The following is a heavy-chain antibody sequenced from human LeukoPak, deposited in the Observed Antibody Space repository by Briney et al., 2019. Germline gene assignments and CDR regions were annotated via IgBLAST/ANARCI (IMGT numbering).Heavy chain of an antibody. J-gene: IGHJ4*02. CDR3: AKDEYSSGWYGPDY. V-gene: IGHV3-30*18. D-gene: IGHD6-19*01. CDR2: ISYEEGYK. CDR1: GFTFSSYG. Sequence: GRSLRLSCAASGFTFSSYGMHWVRQAPGKGLEWVALISYEEGYKYYADSVKGRFTISRDNYKNTLYLQMRSLRAEDTAVYYCAKDEYSSGWYGPDYWGQGTLVTVSS.